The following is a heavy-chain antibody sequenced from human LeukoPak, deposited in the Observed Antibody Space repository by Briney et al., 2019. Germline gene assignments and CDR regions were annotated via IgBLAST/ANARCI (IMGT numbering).Heavy chain of an antibody. CDR2: INAGNGNT. Sequence: GASVKVSCKASGYTFTSYAMHWVRQAPGQRLEWMGWINAGNGNTKYSQKFQGRVTTTRDTSASTAYMELSSLRSEDTAVYYCARGSLEMATNWFDPWGQGTLVTVSS. J-gene: IGHJ5*02. CDR1: GYTFTSYA. CDR3: ARGSLEMATNWFDP. V-gene: IGHV1-3*01. D-gene: IGHD5-24*01.